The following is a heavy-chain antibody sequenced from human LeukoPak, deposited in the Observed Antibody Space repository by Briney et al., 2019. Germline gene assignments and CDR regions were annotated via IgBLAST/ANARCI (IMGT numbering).Heavy chain of an antibody. D-gene: IGHD2-2*01. J-gene: IGHJ6*02. CDR1: GHTSTTYA. CDR2: INAGNGNI. V-gene: IGHV1-3*01. CDR3: ARGYCSSTSCYMDV. Sequence: GASVKVSCKASGHTSTTYAIHWVRQAPGQGLEWMGWINAGNGNIKYSQKFQGRVTITGDTSASTAYMELSSLRSEDTAVYCCARGYCSSTSCYMDVWGQGTTVTVSS.